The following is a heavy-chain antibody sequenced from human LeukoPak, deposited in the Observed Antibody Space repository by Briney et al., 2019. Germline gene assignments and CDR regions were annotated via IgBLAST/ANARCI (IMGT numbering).Heavy chain of an antibody. Sequence: GGSLRLSCAASGFSLSGYWMTWVRQAPGKGLEWVANINRDGSQKNHVDSVQGRFTISRDNAKNSLYLQMNSLRAEDTAMYYCARWYCSGTSCYYDYWGQGTLVTVSS. D-gene: IGHD2-2*01. J-gene: IGHJ4*02. CDR3: ARWYCSGTSCYYDY. CDR2: INRDGSQK. CDR1: GFSLSGYW. V-gene: IGHV3-7*03.